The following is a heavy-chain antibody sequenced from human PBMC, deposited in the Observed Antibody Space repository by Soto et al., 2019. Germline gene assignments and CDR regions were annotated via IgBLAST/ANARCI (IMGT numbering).Heavy chain of an antibody. CDR3: AKGAKWDLGYCSGGSCSQYFQH. J-gene: IGHJ1*01. CDR2: ISYDGSNK. Sequence: QVQLVESGGGVVQPGRSLRLSCAASGFTFSSYGMHWVRQAPGKGLEWVAVISYDGSNKYYADSVKGRFTISRDNSKNTLYLQMNSLRAEDTAVYYCAKGAKWDLGYCSGGSCSQYFQHWGQGTLVTVSS. CDR1: GFTFSSYG. V-gene: IGHV3-30*18. D-gene: IGHD2-15*01.